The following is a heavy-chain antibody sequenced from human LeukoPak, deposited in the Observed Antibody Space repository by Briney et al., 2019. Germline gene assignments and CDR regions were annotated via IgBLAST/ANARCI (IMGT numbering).Heavy chain of an antibody. CDR3: AKDDAWLRFGE. CDR1: GFTFSSYA. Sequence: EGSLRLSCAASGFTFSSYAMSWVRQAPGKGLEWVSGISPSGDITYYADSVKGRFTISRDNSKNTLYLEVISLTAEDTAVYYCAKDDAWLRFGEWSQGTLVTVSS. D-gene: IGHD3-10*01. CDR2: ISPSGDIT. J-gene: IGHJ4*02. V-gene: IGHV3-23*01.